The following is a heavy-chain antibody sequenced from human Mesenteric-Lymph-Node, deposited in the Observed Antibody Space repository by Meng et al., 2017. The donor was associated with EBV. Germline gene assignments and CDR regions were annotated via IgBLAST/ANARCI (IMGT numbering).Heavy chain of an antibody. Sequence: QLQLQESGPGLVKPSETLSLTCTVSGGSISSTSSYWGWLRQPPGKGLEWIGRVYYSGSTYYTPSLKSRVTISVDTSKNQFSLKLSSVTAADTAVYYCARVFPDLDYWGQGTLVTVPS. V-gene: IGHV4-39*07. CDR1: GGSISSTSSY. J-gene: IGHJ4*02. CDR2: VYYSGST. CDR3: ARVFPDLDY.